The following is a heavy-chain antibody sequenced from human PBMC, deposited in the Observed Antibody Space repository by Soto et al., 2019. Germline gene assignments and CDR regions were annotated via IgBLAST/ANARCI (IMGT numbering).Heavy chain of an antibody. CDR1: GFTVSSNY. V-gene: IGHV3-66*01. J-gene: IGHJ6*02. Sequence: PGGSLRLSCAASGFTVSSNYMSWVRQAPGKGLEGVSVIYSGGSTYYADSVKGRFTISRDNSKNTLYLQMNSLRAEDTAVYYCARAFSTWFGELFAHYYYYGMDVWGQGTTVTVSS. CDR2: IYSGGST. D-gene: IGHD3-10*01. CDR3: ARAFSTWFGELFAHYYYYGMDV.